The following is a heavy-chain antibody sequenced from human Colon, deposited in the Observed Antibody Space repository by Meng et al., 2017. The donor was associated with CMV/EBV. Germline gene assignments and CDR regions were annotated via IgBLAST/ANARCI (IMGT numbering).Heavy chain of an antibody. V-gene: IGHV1-8*01. D-gene: IGHD6-19*01. CDR1: GDTLPNYD. CDR3: ARGPRSGWADF. Sequence: SWRASGDTLPNYDINWVQLAAGQGLEWMGWMNPDSGLKVYAQRFQGRVIMTSNSVTGTVYMEVSSLTSEDTGVYYCARGPRSGWADFWGQGTLVTVSS. CDR2: MNPDSGLK. J-gene: IGHJ4*02.